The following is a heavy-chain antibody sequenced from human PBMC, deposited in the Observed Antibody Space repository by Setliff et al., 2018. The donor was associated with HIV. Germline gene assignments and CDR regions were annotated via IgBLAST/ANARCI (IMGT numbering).Heavy chain of an antibody. CDR2: IIPNSGGT. CDR3: GIDSGIYSRSPIDY. D-gene: IGHD6-6*01. Sequence: ASVKVSCKASGYTFTAYFMHWVRQAPGQGLEWMGRIIPNSGGTNYAQKFQGRVTMTRDTSISTGYMELSRLRSDDTAVYYCGIDSGIYSRSPIDYWGQGTLVTVSS. CDR1: GYTFTAYF. V-gene: IGHV1-2*06. J-gene: IGHJ4*02.